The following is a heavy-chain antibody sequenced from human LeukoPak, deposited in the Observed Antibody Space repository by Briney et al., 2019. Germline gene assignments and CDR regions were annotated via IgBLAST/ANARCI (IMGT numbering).Heavy chain of an antibody. V-gene: IGHV1-69*01. CDR2: IIPIFGTA. Sequence: ASVKASCKASGGTFSSYAISWVRQAPGQGLEWMGGIIPIFGTANYAQKFQGRVTITADESTSTAYMELSSLRSEDTAVYYCARAPTLLRYFDWLHIDYWGQGTLVTVSS. D-gene: IGHD3-9*01. J-gene: IGHJ4*02. CDR1: GGTFSSYA. CDR3: ARAPTLLRYFDWLHIDY.